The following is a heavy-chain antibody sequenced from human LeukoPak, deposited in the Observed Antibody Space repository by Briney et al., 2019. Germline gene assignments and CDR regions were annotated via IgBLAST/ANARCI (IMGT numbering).Heavy chain of an antibody. CDR3: ATSRITFGGVIVLGAFDI. CDR1: GYTFTGYY. Sequence: GASVKVSCKASGYTFTGYYMHWVRQAPGQGLEWMGWTNPNSGGTNYAQKLQGRVTMTTDTSTSTAYMELRSLRSDDTAVYYCATSRITFGGVIVLGAFDIWGQGTMVTVSS. J-gene: IGHJ3*02. D-gene: IGHD3-16*02. V-gene: IGHV1-2*02. CDR2: TNPNSGGT.